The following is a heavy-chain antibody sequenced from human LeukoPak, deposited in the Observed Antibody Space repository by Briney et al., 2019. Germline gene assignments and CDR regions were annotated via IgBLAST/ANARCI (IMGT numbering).Heavy chain of an antibody. CDR2: INWNGGST. CDR3: ARGLRLGELSLPYFDY. D-gene: IGHD3-16*01. CDR1: GFTFSSYA. J-gene: IGHJ4*02. V-gene: IGHV3-20*04. Sequence: GGSLRLSCAASGFTFSSYAMSWVRQAPGKGLEWVSGINWNGGSTGYADSVKGRFTISRDNAKNSLYLQMNSLRAEDTALYYCARGLRLGELSLPYFDYWGQGTLVTVSS.